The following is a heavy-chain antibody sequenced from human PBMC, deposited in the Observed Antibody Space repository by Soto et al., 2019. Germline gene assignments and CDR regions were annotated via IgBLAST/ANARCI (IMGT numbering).Heavy chain of an antibody. D-gene: IGHD1-1*01. Sequence: ETLSLTCAVSSFSISSGYYWGWVRQPPGKGLEWIGSIYHSGTTNYSPSLKSRVTISIDTSKNQFSLKLSSVTAADTAVYYCARGVRRALDFYYYYGMDVWGQGTTVTVSS. CDR3: ARGVRRALDFYYYYGMDV. CDR2: IYHSGTT. CDR1: SFSISSGYY. V-gene: IGHV4-38-2*01. J-gene: IGHJ6*02.